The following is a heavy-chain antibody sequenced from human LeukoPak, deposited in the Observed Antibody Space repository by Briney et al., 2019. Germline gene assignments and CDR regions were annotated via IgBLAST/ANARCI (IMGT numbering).Heavy chain of an antibody. J-gene: IGHJ4*02. CDR2: INSDGSST. CDR3: ASQRWLQSSFDY. V-gene: IGHV3-74*01. D-gene: IGHD5-24*01. Sequence: GGSLRLSCAASGFTFSSYWMHWVRQAPGKGLVWVSRINSDGSSTSYADSVKGRFTISRDNAKNTLYLQMNSLGAEDTAVYYCASQRWLQSSFDYWGQGTLVTVSS. CDR1: GFTFSSYW.